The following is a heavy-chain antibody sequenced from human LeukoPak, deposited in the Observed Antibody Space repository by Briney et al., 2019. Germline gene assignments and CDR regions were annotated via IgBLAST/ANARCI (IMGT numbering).Heavy chain of an antibody. CDR1: GFTFSSYW. D-gene: IGHD6-19*01. CDR2: INSDGSST. J-gene: IGHJ4*02. V-gene: IGHV3-74*01. Sequence: GGSLRLSCAASGFTFSSYWMHWVRQAPGKGLVWVSRINSDGSSTSYADSVKGRFTISRDNAKNTLYLQMNSLRAEDTAVYYCASPHGLAVANQPFDYWGQGTLVTVSS. CDR3: ASPHGLAVANQPFDY.